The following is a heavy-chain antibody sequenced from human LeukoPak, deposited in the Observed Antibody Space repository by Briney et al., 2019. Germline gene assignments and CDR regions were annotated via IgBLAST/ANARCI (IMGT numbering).Heavy chain of an antibody. CDR2: ISYDGSNK. D-gene: IGHD6-13*01. CDR3: AKDDGIAAAGVSV. J-gene: IGHJ4*02. V-gene: IGHV3-30*18. CDR1: GLTFSSYG. Sequence: GGSLRLSRAASGLTFSSYGMPWVRQAPGKGLEWVAVISYDGSNKYYADSVKGRFTISRDNSKNTLYLQMNSLRAEDTAVYYCAKDDGIAAAGVSVWGQGTLVTVSS.